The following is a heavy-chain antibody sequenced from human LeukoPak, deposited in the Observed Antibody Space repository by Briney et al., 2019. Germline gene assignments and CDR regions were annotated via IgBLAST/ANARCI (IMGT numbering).Heavy chain of an antibody. CDR1: GGSFSGYY. Sequence: SETLSLTCAVYGGSFSGYYWSWIRQPPGKGLEWIGEINHSGSTNYNPSLKSRVTISVDTFKNQFSLKLSSVTAADTAVYYCARGPANGDYVKSLGYWGQGTLVTVSS. CDR2: INHSGST. V-gene: IGHV4-34*01. CDR3: ARGPANGDYVKSLGY. D-gene: IGHD4-17*01. J-gene: IGHJ4*02.